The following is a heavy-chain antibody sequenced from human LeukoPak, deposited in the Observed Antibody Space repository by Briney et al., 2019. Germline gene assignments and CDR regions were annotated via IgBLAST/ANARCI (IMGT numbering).Heavy chain of an antibody. CDR2: INPSGGST. CDR3: ARDGPLEWELLRTLDY. CDR1: GYTFTSYY. Sequence: ASLKVSCKASGYTFTSYYMHWVRQAPGQGLEWMGIINPSGGSTSYAQKFQGRVTMTRDTATSTVYMELSSLRSEDTAVYYCARDGPLEWELLRTLDYWGQGTLVTVSS. V-gene: IGHV1-46*01. D-gene: IGHD1-26*01. J-gene: IGHJ4*02.